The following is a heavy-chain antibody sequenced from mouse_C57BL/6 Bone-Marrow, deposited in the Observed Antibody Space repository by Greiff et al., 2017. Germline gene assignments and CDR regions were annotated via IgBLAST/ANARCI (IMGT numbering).Heavy chain of an antibody. CDR1: GFTFSSYA. Sequence: EVNLVESGGGLVKPGGSLKLSCAASGFTFSSYAMPWVRQTPEKRLEWVATISDGGSYTYYPDNVKGRFTISRDNAKNNLYLQMSHLKSEDTSMYYCATSRGYWGQGTTLTVSS. V-gene: IGHV5-4*03. CDR2: ISDGGSYT. J-gene: IGHJ2*01. CDR3: ATSRGY.